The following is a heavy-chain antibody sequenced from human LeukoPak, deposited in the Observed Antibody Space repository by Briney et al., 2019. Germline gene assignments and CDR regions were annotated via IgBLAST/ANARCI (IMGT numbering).Heavy chain of an antibody. D-gene: IGHD5-24*01. CDR3: AREGDGYNSPIDY. CDR2: ITSSSSYI. J-gene: IGHJ4*02. Sequence: PGGSLRLSCAASGFTFSDYYMSWIRQAPGKGLEWVSSITSSSSYIYYADSVKGRFTISRDNAKNSLFLQMNSLRVEDTAVYYCAREGDGYNSPIDYWGQGTQVTVSS. V-gene: IGHV3-11*06. CDR1: GFTFSDYY.